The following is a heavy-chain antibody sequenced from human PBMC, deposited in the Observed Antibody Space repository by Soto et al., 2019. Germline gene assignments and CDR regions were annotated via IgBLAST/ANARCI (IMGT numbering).Heavy chain of an antibody. CDR3: ASGRYDANDYFDY. J-gene: IGHJ4*02. CDR1: GNTFTYVY. CDR2: ITPFNGNT. Sequence: GASVKVSCKGSGNTFTYVYLHSVRQAPGQALVWMGWITPFNGNTKYAQKFQDRVTFTGDTSLNSAYMELRSLRSDDTAMFYCASGRYDANDYFDYWGQGTLVTVSS. V-gene: IGHV1-45*02. D-gene: IGHD3-16*01.